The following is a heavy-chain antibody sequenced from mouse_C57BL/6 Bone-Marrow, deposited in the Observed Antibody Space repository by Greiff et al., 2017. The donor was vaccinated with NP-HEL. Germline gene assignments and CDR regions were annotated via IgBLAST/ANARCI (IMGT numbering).Heavy chain of an antibody. D-gene: IGHD1-1*01. V-gene: IGHV5-12*01. CDR3: ARYYYGVGNYAMDY. CDR1: GFTFSDYY. CDR2: ISNGGGST. J-gene: IGHJ4*01. Sequence: EVKVEESGGGLVQPGGSLKLSCAASGFTFSDYYMYWVRQTPEKRLEWVAYISNGGGSTYYPDTVKGRFTISRDNAKNTLYLQMSRLKSEDTAMYYCARYYYGVGNYAMDYWGQGTSVTVSS.